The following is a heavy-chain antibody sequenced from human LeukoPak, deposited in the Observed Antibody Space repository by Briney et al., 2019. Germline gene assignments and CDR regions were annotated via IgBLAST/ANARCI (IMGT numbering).Heavy chain of an antibody. Sequence: PGGSLRLSCAASGFTVSSSYMSWVRQAPGKGLEWVSAISGSGGSTYYADSVKGRFTISRDNSKNTLYLQMNSLRAEDTAVYYCAKVGGPYYDFWSGYSNWFDPWGQGTLVTVSS. D-gene: IGHD3-3*01. J-gene: IGHJ5*02. CDR3: AKVGGPYYDFWSGYSNWFDP. V-gene: IGHV3-23*01. CDR2: ISGSGGST. CDR1: GFTVSSSY.